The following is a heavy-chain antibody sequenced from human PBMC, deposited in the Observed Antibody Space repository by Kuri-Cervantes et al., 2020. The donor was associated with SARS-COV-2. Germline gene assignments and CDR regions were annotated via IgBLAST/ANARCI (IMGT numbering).Heavy chain of an antibody. CDR1: GFTFSSYA. D-gene: IGHD3-3*01. CDR2: ISGDGGST. CDR3: AKSAYDFWSGYSFDY. J-gene: IGHJ4*02. Sequence: GESLKISCAASGFTFSSYAMSWVRQAPGKGLEWVSAISGDGGSTYYADSVKGRFTISRDNSKNSLYLQMNSLRTEDTALYYCAKSAYDFWSGYSFDYWGQGTLVTVSS. V-gene: IGHV3-43*02.